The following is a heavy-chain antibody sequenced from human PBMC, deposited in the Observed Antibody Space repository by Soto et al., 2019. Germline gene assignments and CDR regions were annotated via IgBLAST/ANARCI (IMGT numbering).Heavy chain of an antibody. J-gene: IGHJ4*02. Sequence: QMQLVQSGPEVKKPGTSVKVSCKTSGFTFSSSAVHWVRQARGHRLQWIGWIDVGSANANYAQMLQEGATIPRDMSKSTAYRGRSSLRPEDTAVYSCAPDVGGNLYGLPSHWGRGPLVPVSS. D-gene: IGHD4-17*01. CDR2: IDVGSANA. V-gene: IGHV1-58*01. CDR1: GFTFSSSA. CDR3: APDVGGNLYGLPSH.